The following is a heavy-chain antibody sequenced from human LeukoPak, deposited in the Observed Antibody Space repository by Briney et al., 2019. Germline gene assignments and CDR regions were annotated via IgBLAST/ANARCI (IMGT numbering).Heavy chain of an antibody. CDR1: GGTFSSYA. J-gene: IGHJ4*02. D-gene: IGHD1-26*01. CDR3: ARDPRLVGAGKGPPNY. V-gene: IGHV1-69*05. CDR2: IIPIFGTA. Sequence: SVNVSCKASGGTFSSYAISWVRQAPGQGLEWMGGIIPIFGTANYAQKFQGRVTITTDESTSTAYMELSSLRSEDTAVYYCARDPRLVGAGKGPPNYWGQGTLVTVSS.